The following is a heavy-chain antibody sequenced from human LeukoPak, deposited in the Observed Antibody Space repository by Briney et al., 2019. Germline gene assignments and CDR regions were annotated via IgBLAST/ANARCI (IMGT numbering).Heavy chain of an antibody. CDR1: GYSINSEDY. V-gene: IGHV4-38-2*02. Sequence: PSETLSLTCTVSGYSINSEDYWGWIRQTPGKGLEWIGSFYHRGSYYNPSLKSRITLLLDMSKNQFSLKLSSVTAADTAVFYCARAAAPTYFFDYWGQGTLVTVSS. D-gene: IGHD6-13*01. CDR3: ARAAAPTYFFDY. CDR2: FYHRGS. J-gene: IGHJ4*02.